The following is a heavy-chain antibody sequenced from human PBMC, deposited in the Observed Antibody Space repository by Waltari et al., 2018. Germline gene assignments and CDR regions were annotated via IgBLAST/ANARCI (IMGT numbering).Heavy chain of an antibody. D-gene: IGHD3-3*02. CDR3: ATSYHL. Sequence: EMQLVESGGGLVQPGGSLRLSCAASGFTFSNYWMNWVRQAPGKGLEWGANRKQDGSETNYVDSVKGRFTISRDNAKNSLFLQMNSLSAGDTAVYFCATSYHLWGQGTLVTVSS. J-gene: IGHJ4*02. CDR2: RKQDGSET. CDR1: GFTFSNYW. V-gene: IGHV3-7*01.